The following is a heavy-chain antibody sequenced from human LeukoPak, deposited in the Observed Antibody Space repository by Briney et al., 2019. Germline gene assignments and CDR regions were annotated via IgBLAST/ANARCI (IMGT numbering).Heavy chain of an antibody. CDR1: GGSFSGYY. CDR3: ARVPDITARPCDT. J-gene: IGHJ5*02. CDR2: ISHTGLT. Sequence: SETLSLTCAVYGGSFSGYYWTLIRQTPGKGLEWIGEISHTGLTGSNPSLKSRVTISVDSSKKQFSLRMTSVTAADTGVYYCARVPDITARPCDTWGPGTLVTVSS. D-gene: IGHD1-1*01. V-gene: IGHV4-34*01.